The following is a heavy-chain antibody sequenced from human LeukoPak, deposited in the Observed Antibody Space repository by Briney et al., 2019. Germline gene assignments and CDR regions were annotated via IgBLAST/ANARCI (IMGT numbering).Heavy chain of an antibody. Sequence: GASVKVSCKPSGCTFSSYAISWVRQAPGQGREWMGGIIPIFGTANYAQKSPGRVTVTADESTSTAYMELSSLRSEDTAVYSCASSWDIVVVVDGNYGMDVWGKGTTVTVSS. V-gene: IGHV1-69*01. CDR3: ASSWDIVVVVDGNYGMDV. CDR1: GCTFSSYA. CDR2: IIPIFGTA. J-gene: IGHJ6*04. D-gene: IGHD2-15*01.